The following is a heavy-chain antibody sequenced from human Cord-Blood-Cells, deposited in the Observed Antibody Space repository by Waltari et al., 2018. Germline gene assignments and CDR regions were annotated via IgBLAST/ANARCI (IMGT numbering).Heavy chain of an antibody. CDR2: IYYSGST. Sequence: QLQLQESGPGLVKPSETLSLTCTVSGGSISSSSYYWGWLRQPPGKGLEWIGSIYYSGSTYYNPSLKSRVTISVDTSKNQFSLKLSSVTAADTAVYYCARHRAPYYDILTGYYDYWGQGTLVTVSS. V-gene: IGHV4-39*01. D-gene: IGHD3-9*01. J-gene: IGHJ4*02. CDR3: ARHRAPYYDILTGYYDY. CDR1: GGSISSSSYY.